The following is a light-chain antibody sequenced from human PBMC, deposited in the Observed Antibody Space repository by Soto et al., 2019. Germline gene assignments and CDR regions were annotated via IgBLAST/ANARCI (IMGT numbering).Light chain of an antibody. CDR3: QQYNNWWT. V-gene: IGKV3-15*01. CDR2: GAS. CDR1: QSVSSN. Sequence: EIVMTQSPATLSVSPGERATLSCRASQSVSSNLAWYQQKPGQAPRLLIYGASTRATGIPARFSGSGYGTVFTLTISSLQSEDFAVYYCQQYNNWWTFGQGTKVEIK. J-gene: IGKJ1*01.